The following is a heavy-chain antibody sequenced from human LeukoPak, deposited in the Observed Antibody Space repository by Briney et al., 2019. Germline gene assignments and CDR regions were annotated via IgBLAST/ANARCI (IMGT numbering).Heavy chain of an antibody. CDR1: GYTFTSYD. CDR3: AGRLRLQHYFDY. V-gene: IGHV1-69*13. CDR2: IIPIFGTA. J-gene: IGHJ4*02. D-gene: IGHD1-1*01. Sequence: SVKVSCKASGYTFTSYDINWVRQATGQGLEWMGGIIPIFGTANYAQKFQGRVTITADESTSTAYMELSSLRSEDTAVYYCAGRLRLQHYFDYWGQGTLVTVSS.